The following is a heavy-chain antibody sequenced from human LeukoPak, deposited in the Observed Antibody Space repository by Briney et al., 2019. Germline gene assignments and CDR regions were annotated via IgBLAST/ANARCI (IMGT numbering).Heavy chain of an antibody. D-gene: IGHD5-12*01. Sequence: GASVKGSCSSSGYILTNYGIYGVRQAPGKGLEWMGWINTYNGETDYAQNFQGRVTMTTDTSTSTAYMDLRSLTSDDTAVYYCARRRLGVSGYKDYLDYWGQGTLVTVSS. CDR1: GYILTNYG. CDR2: INTYNGET. V-gene: IGHV1-18*01. CDR3: ARRRLGVSGYKDYLDY. J-gene: IGHJ4*02.